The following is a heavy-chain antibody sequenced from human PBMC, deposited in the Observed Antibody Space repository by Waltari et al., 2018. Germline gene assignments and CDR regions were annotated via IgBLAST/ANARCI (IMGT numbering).Heavy chain of an antibody. Sequence: QVQLQESGPGLVKPSETLSLTCAVSGYSISSGYYWGWIRQPPGQGLEWIGSIFHSGNTYYNPSLKSRVTISVDTSKNQFSLKLSSVTAADTAVYYCARVGIAAAVVLDYWGQGTLVTVSS. J-gene: IGHJ4*02. CDR3: ARVGIAAAVVLDY. CDR2: IFHSGNT. CDR1: GYSISSGYY. V-gene: IGHV4-38-2*01. D-gene: IGHD6-13*01.